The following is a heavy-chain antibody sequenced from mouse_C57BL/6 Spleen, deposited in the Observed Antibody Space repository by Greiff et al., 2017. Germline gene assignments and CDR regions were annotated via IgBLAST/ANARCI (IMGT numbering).Heavy chain of an antibody. Sequence: QVQLQQPGAELVKPGASVKLSCKASGYTFTSYWMHWVKQRPGRGLEWIGRIDPNSGGTKYNEKFKSKATLTVEKPSSTAYMELRSLTSEDSAVXYCASYQSSYYDYGGDYFYYWGQGTTLTVSS. CDR3: ASYQSSYYDYGGDYFYY. D-gene: IGHD2-4*01. J-gene: IGHJ2*01. CDR2: IDPNSGGT. CDR1: GYTFTSYW. V-gene: IGHV1-72*01.